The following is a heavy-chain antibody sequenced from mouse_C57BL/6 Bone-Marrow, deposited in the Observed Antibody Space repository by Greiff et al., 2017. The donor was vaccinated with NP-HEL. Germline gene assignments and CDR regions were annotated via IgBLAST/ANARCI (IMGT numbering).Heavy chain of an antibody. D-gene: IGHD4-1*01. Sequence: EVQLQESGPGLVKPSQSLSLTCSVTGYSITSGYYWNWIRQFPGNKLEWMGYISYDGSNNYNPSLKNRISITRDTSKNQFFLKLNSVTTEDTATYYCARERGSTGTWFAYWGQGTLVTVSA. CDR3: ARERGSTGTWFAY. V-gene: IGHV3-6*01. CDR2: ISYDGSN. CDR1: GYSITSGYY. J-gene: IGHJ3*01.